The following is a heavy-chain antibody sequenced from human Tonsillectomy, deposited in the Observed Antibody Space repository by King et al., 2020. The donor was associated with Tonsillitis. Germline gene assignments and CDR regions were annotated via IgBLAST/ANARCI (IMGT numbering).Heavy chain of an antibody. CDR2: ISAGGGDT. CDR1: GFTFDDYA. D-gene: IGHD3-9*01. J-gene: IGHJ6*02. V-gene: IGHV3-23*04. Sequence: VQLVESGGGLVQPGGSLRLSCAASGFTFDDYAMTWVRQAPGKGLEWVSTISAGGGDTYSADPVKGRFTISRDNSKNTLYLQIYSLRAEDTAVYYCAKDQGFDSPAYYTLDVWGQGTTVTVSS. CDR3: AKDQGFDSPAYYTLDV.